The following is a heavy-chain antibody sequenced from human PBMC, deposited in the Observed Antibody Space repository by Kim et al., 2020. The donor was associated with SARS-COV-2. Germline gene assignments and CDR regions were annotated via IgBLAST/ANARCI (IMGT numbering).Heavy chain of an antibody. D-gene: IGHD3-16*02. CDR1: GFTFSSYA. V-gene: IGHV3-30*04. CDR3: AREYYDYVWGSYPGNYY. Sequence: GGSLRLSCAASGFTFSSYAMHWVRQAPGKGLEWVAVISYDGSNKYYADSVKGRFTISRDNSNNTLYLQMNSLRAEDTAVYYCAREYYDYVWGSYPGNYY. J-gene: IGHJ6*01. CDR2: ISYDGSNK.